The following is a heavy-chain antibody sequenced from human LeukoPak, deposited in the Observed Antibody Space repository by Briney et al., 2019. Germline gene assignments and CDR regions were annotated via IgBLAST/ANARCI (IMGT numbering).Heavy chain of an antibody. J-gene: IGHJ4*02. CDR2: ISSSSSFI. CDR1: GFIFSDYS. V-gene: IGHV3-48*01. D-gene: IGHD2-21*02. Sequence: GGSLRLSCAASGFIFSDYSMTWVRQSPGKGLEWLSYISSSSSFIYYADSLKGRFTISRDNAGNSLYLQMNSLRAEDTAVYYCAKDGDWAFDHWAQGTLVSVSS. CDR3: AKDGDWAFDH.